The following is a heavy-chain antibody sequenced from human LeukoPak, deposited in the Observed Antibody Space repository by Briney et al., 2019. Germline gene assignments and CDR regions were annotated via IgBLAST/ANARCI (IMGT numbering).Heavy chain of an antibody. CDR1: GGSISSYY. CDR3: ARDTTFTGFDY. D-gene: IGHD1-1*01. J-gene: IGHJ4*02. Sequence: SETLSLTCTVSGGSISSYYWSWIRQPPGKGLEWIGYIYYSGSTNYNPSLKSRVTISVDTSKNQFSLKLSSVTAADTAVYYCARDTTFTGFDYWGQGTLVTVSS. V-gene: IGHV4-59*01. CDR2: IYYSGST.